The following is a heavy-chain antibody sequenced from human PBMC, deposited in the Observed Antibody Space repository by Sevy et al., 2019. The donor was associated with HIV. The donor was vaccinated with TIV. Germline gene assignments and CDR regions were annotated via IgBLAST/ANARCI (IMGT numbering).Heavy chain of an antibody. CDR2: IRSKAYGGTT. V-gene: IGHV3-49*03. J-gene: IGHJ5*02. Sequence: GGSLRLSCTASGFTFGDYAMSWFRQAPGKGREWAGFIRSKAYGGTTEYASSVKGRFTISRDDSKSIAYLQMNSLKTEDTAVYYCTRAWTHPIWFDPWGQGPLLTVSS. CDR1: GFTFGDYA. CDR3: TRAWTHPIWFDP. D-gene: IGHD1-1*01.